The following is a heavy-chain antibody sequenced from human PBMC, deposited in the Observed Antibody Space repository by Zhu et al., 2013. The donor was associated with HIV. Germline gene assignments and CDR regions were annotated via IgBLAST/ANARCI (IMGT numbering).Heavy chain of an antibody. CDR1: GFTFTSSA. V-gene: IGHV1-58*01. D-gene: IGHD6-13*01. CDR2: IVVGSGNT. Sequence: QMQLVQSGPEVKKPGTSVKVSCKASGFTFTSSAVQWVRQARGQRLEWIGWIVVGSGNTNYAQKFQERVTITRDMSTSTAYMELSSLRSEDTAVYYCAAVGVAAAGANFDYWGRGNPRSPSP. CDR3: AAVGVAAAGANFDY. J-gene: IGHJ4*02.